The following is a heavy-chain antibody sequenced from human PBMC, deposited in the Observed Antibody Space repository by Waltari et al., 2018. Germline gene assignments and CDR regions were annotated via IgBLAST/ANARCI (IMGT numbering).Heavy chain of an antibody. CDR3: AREESGLDY. CDR1: GFTFRSYA. Sequence: QVQLVESGGGVVQPGRSLRLSCAASGFTFRSYAMPWVRQAPGKGLEWVAVISYDGSNKYYADSVKGRFTISRDNSKNTLYLQMNSLRAEDTAVYYCAREESGLDYWGQGTLVTVSS. CDR2: ISYDGSNK. V-gene: IGHV3-30-3*01. J-gene: IGHJ4*02.